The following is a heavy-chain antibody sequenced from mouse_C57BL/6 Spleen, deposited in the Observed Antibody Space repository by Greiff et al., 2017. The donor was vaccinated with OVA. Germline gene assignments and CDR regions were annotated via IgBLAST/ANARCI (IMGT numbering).Heavy chain of an antibody. Sequence: VQVVESGPGLVQPSQSLSITCTVSGFSLTSYGVHWVRQSPGKGLEWLGVIWSGGSTDYNAAFISRLSISKDNSKSQVFFKMNSLQADDTAIYYCARKAADYEGTWFAYWGQGTLVTVSA. CDR1: GFSLTSYG. V-gene: IGHV2-2*01. CDR3: ARKAADYEGTWFAY. J-gene: IGHJ3*01. D-gene: IGHD2-4*01. CDR2: IWSGGST.